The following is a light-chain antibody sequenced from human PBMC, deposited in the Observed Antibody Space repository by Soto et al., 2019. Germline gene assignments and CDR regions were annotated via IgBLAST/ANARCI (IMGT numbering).Light chain of an antibody. V-gene: IGKV1-39*01. CDR2: AAS. J-gene: IGKJ2*01. CDR3: QQSYSTPYT. Sequence: DIQMTQSPSSLSASVGDRVTITCRASQSISNYLNWYQQKPGKAPKLLIYAASSLQSVVPSRFSGSGSGTDFTLTISSLQPDDFATYYCQQSYSTPYTFGQGTRLEIK. CDR1: QSISNY.